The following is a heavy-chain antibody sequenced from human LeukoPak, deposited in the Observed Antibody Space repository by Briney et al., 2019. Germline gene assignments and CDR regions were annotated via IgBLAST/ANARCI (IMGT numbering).Heavy chain of an antibody. D-gene: IGHD3-10*01. CDR1: GYTFTDYY. CDR3: ARAYASGSYGLSS. Sequence: GASVKVSCKASGYTFTDYYIHWVRQAPGQGLEWMGWINPNSGGTNYAQQFEGRVTMTRDTSISTAYMELSRLRSDDTAVYYCARAYASGSYGLSSWGQGTLVTVSS. CDR2: INPNSGGT. V-gene: IGHV1-2*02. J-gene: IGHJ5*02.